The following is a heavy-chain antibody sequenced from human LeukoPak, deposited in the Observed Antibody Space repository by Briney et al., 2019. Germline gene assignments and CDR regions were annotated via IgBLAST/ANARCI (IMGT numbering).Heavy chain of an antibody. D-gene: IGHD5-18*01. CDR3: AKDHGYSYGTGSWFDP. V-gene: IGHV3-9*01. Sequence: GGSLRLSCAASGFTFDDYAMHWVLQAPGKGLEWVSGISWNSGTIGYADSVKGRFTISRDNAKNSLYLQMNSLRAEDTALYYCAKDHGYSYGTGSWFDPWGQGTLVTVSS. CDR1: GFTFDDYA. J-gene: IGHJ5*02. CDR2: ISWNSGTI.